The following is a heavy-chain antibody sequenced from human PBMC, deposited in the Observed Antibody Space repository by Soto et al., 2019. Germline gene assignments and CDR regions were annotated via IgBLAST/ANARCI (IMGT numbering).Heavy chain of an antibody. CDR2: MNPNRGNT. CDR1: GYTFTHCD. J-gene: IGHJ6*03. D-gene: IGHD3-3*01. CDR3: ARVSSMFYDFWSGYYPYYYYYYMDV. V-gene: IGHV1-8*01. Sequence: VKVSCKASGYTFTHCDINWVRQATGQGLEWMGWMNPNRGNTGYAQKFQGRVTMTRNTSISTAYMELSSLRSEDTAVYYCARVSSMFYDFWSGYYPYYYYYYMDVWGKGTTVTVSS.